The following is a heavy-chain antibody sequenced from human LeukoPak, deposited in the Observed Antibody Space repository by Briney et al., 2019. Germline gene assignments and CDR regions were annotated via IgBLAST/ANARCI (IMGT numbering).Heavy chain of an antibody. J-gene: IGHJ6*02. CDR3: ARVSSVPHDQYYNGMGV. CDR1: GGSLSRYY. CDR2: IYYSGGT. Sequence: SETLSLTCSVSGGSLSRYYWTWIRQPPGKGREWIGYIYYSGGTTYNPALKSRVTISVDTSKNQFSLGLSSVTAADTGVYYCARVSSVPHDQYYNGMGVWGQGTTVTVSS. V-gene: IGHV4-59*01. D-gene: IGHD3-10*01.